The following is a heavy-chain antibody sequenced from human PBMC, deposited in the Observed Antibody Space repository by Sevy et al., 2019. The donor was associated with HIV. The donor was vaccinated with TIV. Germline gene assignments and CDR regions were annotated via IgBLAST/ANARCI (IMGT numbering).Heavy chain of an antibody. CDR3: ERHRLVFGYSSGWYRREVVPIDY. Sequence: ASVKVSCKASGYTFTSYGISWVRQAPGQGLERMGWISAYNRNTNYAQKLQGRVTMTTDTSTSTAYMELRSLRSDDTAVYYCERHRLVFGYSSGWYRREVVPIDYWGQGTLVTVSS. J-gene: IGHJ4*02. V-gene: IGHV1-18*01. CDR2: ISAYNRNT. D-gene: IGHD6-19*01. CDR1: GYTFTSYG.